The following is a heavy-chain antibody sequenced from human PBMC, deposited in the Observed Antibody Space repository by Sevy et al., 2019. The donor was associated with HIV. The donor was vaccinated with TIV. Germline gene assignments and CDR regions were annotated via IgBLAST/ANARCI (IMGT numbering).Heavy chain of an antibody. Sequence: ASVKVSCKASGYTFTSYGFSWVRQAPGQGLEWMGWISAYNDNTNYAQKLQGRLTMTTDTSTSTACMELRSLRSDDTAVYYCARAIRYYYDSSGFHYFDYWGQGTLVTVSS. J-gene: IGHJ4*02. CDR2: ISAYNDNT. CDR1: GYTFTSYG. CDR3: ARAIRYYYDSSGFHYFDY. D-gene: IGHD3-22*01. V-gene: IGHV1-18*01.